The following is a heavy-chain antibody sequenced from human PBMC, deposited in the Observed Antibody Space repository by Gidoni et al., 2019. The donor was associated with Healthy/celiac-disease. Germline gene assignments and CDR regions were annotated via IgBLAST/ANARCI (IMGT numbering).Heavy chain of an antibody. CDR3: ARGGNEFYYDSSGYYRPFDY. CDR1: GGSISSGDYS. CDR2: IYYSGST. Sequence: QVQLQESGPGLVKPSQTLSLTCTVSGGSISSGDYSWRWIRQPPGKGLEWIGYIYYSGSTYYNPSLKSRVTISVDTSKNQFSLKLSSVTAADTAVYYCARGGNEFYYDSSGYYRPFDYWGQGTLVTVSS. D-gene: IGHD3-22*01. J-gene: IGHJ4*02. V-gene: IGHV4-30-4*08.